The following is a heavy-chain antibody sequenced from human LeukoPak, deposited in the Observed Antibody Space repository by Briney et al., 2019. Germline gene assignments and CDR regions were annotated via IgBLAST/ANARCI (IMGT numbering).Heavy chain of an antibody. J-gene: IGHJ4*02. CDR3: AREESGGYFDY. Sequence: GASVKVSCKASGYTFTSYYMHWVRQAPGQGLEWMGLINPSGTNTNYAQKFRGRVTMTRDTSTSTAYMDLSSLRSEDTAMYFCAREESGGYFDYWGQGTLVTVSS. CDR1: GYTFTSYY. CDR2: INPSGTNT. V-gene: IGHV1-46*01. D-gene: IGHD2-8*02.